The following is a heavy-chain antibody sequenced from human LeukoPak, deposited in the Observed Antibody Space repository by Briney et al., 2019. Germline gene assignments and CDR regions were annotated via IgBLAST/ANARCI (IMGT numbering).Heavy chain of an antibody. CDR3: TRRLYDSSGYRH. D-gene: IGHD3-22*01. CDR1: GFTFSGSA. J-gene: IGHJ3*01. Sequence: GGSLRLSGAASGFTFSGSAMHWVRQASGKGLEWVGRIRSKANSYATAYAASVKGRFTISRDDSKSTAYLQMNSLKTEDTAVYYCTRRLYDSSGYRHWGQGTMVTVSS. V-gene: IGHV3-73*01. CDR2: IRSKANSYAT.